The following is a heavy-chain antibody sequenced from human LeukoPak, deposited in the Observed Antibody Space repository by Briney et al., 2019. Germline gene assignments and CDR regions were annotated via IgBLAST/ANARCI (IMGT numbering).Heavy chain of an antibody. V-gene: IGHV1-46*01. D-gene: IGHD5-18*01. CDR3: ARSHTAVDTAMVTWIWFDP. Sequence: ASVKVSCKASGYTFTSYGISWVRQAPGQGLEWMGIINPSGGSTSYAQKFQGRVTMTRDTSTSTVYLKLSSLRSEDTAVYYCARSHTAVDTAMVTWIWFDPWGQGTLVTVSS. J-gene: IGHJ5*02. CDR2: INPSGGST. CDR1: GYTFTSYG.